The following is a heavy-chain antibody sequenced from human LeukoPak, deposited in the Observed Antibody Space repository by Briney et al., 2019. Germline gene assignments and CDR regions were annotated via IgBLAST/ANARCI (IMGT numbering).Heavy chain of an antibody. CDR1: GYTFTSYG. CDR2: ITTHNGDT. CDR3: AREKLGYCSSSTCYESTGDY. J-gene: IGHJ4*02. D-gene: IGHD2-2*01. Sequence: ASVKVSCKASGYTFTSYGVNWVRQAPGQGLEWMGWITTHNGDTNYAQKFQGRVTMTIDTSTTTAYMELRSLRSDDTAVYYCAREKLGYCSSSTCYESTGDYWGQGTLVTVSS. V-gene: IGHV1-18*01.